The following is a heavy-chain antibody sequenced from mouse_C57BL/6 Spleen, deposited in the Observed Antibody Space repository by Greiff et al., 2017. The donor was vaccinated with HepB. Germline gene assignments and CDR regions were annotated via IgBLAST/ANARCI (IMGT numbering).Heavy chain of an antibody. D-gene: IGHD2-1*01. Sequence: QVQLKQPGAELVMPGASVKLSCKASGYTFTSYWMHWVKQRPGQGLEWIGEIDPSDSYTNYNQKFKGKSTLTVDKSSSTAYMQLSSLTSEDSAVYYCARRGNVYAMDYWGQGTSVTVSS. CDR3: ARRGNVYAMDY. CDR1: GYTFTSYW. CDR2: IDPSDSYT. V-gene: IGHV1-69*01. J-gene: IGHJ4*01.